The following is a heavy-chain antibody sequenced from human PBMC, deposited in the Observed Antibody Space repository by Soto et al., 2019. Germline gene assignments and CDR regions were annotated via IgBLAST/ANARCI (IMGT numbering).Heavy chain of an antibody. V-gene: IGHV4-30-2*01. Sequence: ASETLSLTCAVSGGSISSGGYSWSWIRRPPGKGLEWIGYIYHSGSTYYNPSLKSRVTISVDRSKNQFSLKLSSVTAADTAVYYCARAWSWNWLDPWGQGTLVTVSS. J-gene: IGHJ5*02. CDR2: IYHSGST. CDR1: GGSISSGGYS. D-gene: IGHD1-26*01. CDR3: ARAWSWNWLDP.